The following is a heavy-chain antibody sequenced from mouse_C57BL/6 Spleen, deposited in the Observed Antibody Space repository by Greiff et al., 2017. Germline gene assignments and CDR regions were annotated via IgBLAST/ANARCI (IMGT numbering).Heavy chain of an antibody. D-gene: IGHD1-1*01. V-gene: IGHV1-72*01. CDR1: GYTFTSYW. CDR3: AREEDGSSPAWFAY. J-gene: IGHJ3*01. Sequence: QVQLQQPGAELVKPGASVKLSCKASGYTFTSYWMHWVQQRPGRGLEWIGRIDPNSGGTKYNEQFKSKATLTVDKPASTAYMQLSSLTSEDSAVYYCAREEDGSSPAWFAYWGQGTLVTVSA. CDR2: IDPNSGGT.